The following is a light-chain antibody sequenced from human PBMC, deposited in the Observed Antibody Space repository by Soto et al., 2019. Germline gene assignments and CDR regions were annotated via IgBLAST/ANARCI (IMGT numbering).Light chain of an antibody. CDR1: SSDVGGYNY. CDR3: SSYTSSSTRV. V-gene: IGLV2-14*01. CDR2: DVN. J-gene: IGLJ1*01. Sequence: QSALTQPASVSGSPGQSITISCTGTSSDVGGYNYVSWYQQHPDKAPKLMIYDVNNRPSGVSNRFSGSKSGNTASLTISGLQAEDESDYYCSSYTSSSTRVFGTGTQLTVL.